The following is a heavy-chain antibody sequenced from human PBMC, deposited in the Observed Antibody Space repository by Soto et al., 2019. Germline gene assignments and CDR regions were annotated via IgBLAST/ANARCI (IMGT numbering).Heavy chain of an antibody. D-gene: IGHD3-22*01. Sequence: EVQLLESGGGLVQPGGSLRLSSAASGFTFSSYARSWVRQAPGKGLEWVSAISGSGGSTYYADSVKGRFTISRDNSKNTLYLQMNSLRAEDTAVYYCAKAPIVVVPPRLFDYWGQGTLVTVPS. V-gene: IGHV3-23*01. CDR1: GFTFSSYA. CDR2: ISGSGGST. CDR3: AKAPIVVVPPRLFDY. J-gene: IGHJ4*02.